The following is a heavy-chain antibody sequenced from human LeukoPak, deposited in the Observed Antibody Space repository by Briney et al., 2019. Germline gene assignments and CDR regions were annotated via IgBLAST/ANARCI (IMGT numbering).Heavy chain of an antibody. CDR3: AKAGDYLFDY. J-gene: IGHJ4*01. D-gene: IGHD4-17*01. CDR1: GVSISTANW. Sequence: KPSETLSLTCAVSGVSISTANWWSWVRQPPGKGLEWIGEIYHTGNTSYNPSLKSRVTMSIDTSKNQLSLKLTSVTAADSAVYYCAKAGDYLFDYWGHGTLVTVSS. V-gene: IGHV4-4*02. CDR2: IYHTGNT.